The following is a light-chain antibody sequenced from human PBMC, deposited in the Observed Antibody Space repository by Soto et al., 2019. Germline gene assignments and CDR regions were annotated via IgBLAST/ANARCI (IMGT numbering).Light chain of an antibody. CDR3: QQYDNLLVT. J-gene: IGKJ3*01. CDR2: DAS. V-gene: IGKV1-33*01. Sequence: DIQMTQSPSSLSASVGDRVTITCQASQDISNYLNWYQQKPGKAPKLLIYDASNLETGVPSRFSGSGSGTDFTFTISNLQPEDIATYYCQQYDNLLVTFGPGTKVDIK. CDR1: QDISNY.